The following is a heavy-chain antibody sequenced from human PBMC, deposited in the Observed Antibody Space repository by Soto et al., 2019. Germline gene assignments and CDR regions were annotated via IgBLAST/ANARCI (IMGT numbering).Heavy chain of an antibody. CDR1: GYTFTSYG. Sequence: ASVKVSCKASGYTFTSYGISWVRQAPGQGLEWMGWISAYNGNTNYAQKLQGRVTMTTDTSTSTAYMELRSLRSDDTAVYYCARDCSSTSCYNYHYYYYGMDVWGKGTTVTVSS. V-gene: IGHV1-18*01. D-gene: IGHD2-2*02. CDR3: ARDCSSTSCYNYHYYYYGMDV. J-gene: IGHJ6*04. CDR2: ISAYNGNT.